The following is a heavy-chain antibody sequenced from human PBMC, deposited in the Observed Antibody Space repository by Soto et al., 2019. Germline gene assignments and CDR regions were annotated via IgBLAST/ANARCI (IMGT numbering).Heavy chain of an antibody. D-gene: IGHD2-21*02. CDR2: IKSDGSEK. Sequence: PSGSLRLSCAVSGFTFSTYWMSWVRQAPGKGLEWLASIKSDGSEKYYADSVRGRFTISRDNAKNSLYLQMNSLRAEDTAIYYCASERLCGADCYFFDNWGQGTQVTVSS. V-gene: IGHV3-7*01. CDR1: GFTFSTYW. J-gene: IGHJ4*02. CDR3: ASERLCGADCYFFDN.